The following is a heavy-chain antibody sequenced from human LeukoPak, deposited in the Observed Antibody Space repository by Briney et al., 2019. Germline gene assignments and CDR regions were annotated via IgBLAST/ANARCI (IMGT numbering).Heavy chain of an antibody. Sequence: ASVKVSCKASGYTFTGYYMHWVRQAPGQGLEGMGWINPNSGGTNYAQKFQGRVTMTRDTSISTAYMELSRLRSDDTAVYYCARDSVYDFWSGYSNWGQGTLVTVSS. CDR3: ARDSVYDFWSGYSN. CDR2: INPNSGGT. D-gene: IGHD3-3*01. V-gene: IGHV1-2*02. CDR1: GYTFTGYY. J-gene: IGHJ4*02.